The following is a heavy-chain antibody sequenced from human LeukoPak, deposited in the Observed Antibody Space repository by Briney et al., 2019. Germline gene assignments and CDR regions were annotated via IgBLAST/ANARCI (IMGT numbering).Heavy chain of an antibody. CDR1: GYTFTGYY. CDR3: ARGRGVRGAPDY. CDR2: INPNNGGT. V-gene: IGHV1-2*06. J-gene: IGHJ4*02. Sequence: APVKVSCKASGYTFTGYYIHWVRQAPGQGLDWMGRINPNNGGTNYAQKFQGRVTMTRDMSMSTAYMELSRLGSDDTAVYYCARGRGVRGAPDYWGQGTLVTVSS. D-gene: IGHD3-10*01.